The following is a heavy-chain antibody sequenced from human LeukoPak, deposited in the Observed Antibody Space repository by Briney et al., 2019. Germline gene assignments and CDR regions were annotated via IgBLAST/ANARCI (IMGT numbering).Heavy chain of an antibody. CDR2: VSIYNDNT. Sequence: ASVKVSCKASGYSFTDYDLRWVRQAPGQGLEWLGWVSIYNDNTNYAREFQDRITMTTDISTSTAYMELKSLTSDDTAVYFCARTGHYQFDSWGQGTLVTVSS. CDR1: GYSFTDYD. J-gene: IGHJ4*02. CDR3: ARTGHYQFDS. V-gene: IGHV1-18*01. D-gene: IGHD3-9*01.